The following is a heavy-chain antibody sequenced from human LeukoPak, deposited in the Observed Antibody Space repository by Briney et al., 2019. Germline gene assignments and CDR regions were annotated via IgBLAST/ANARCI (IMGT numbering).Heavy chain of an antibody. J-gene: IGHJ4*02. CDR3: ARQTYVWGSYRFASRFDY. D-gene: IGHD3-16*02. V-gene: IGHV4-39*07. Sequence: SETLSLTCTVSGGSISSSSYYWGWIRQPPGKGLEWIGSIYYSGSTYYNPSLKSRVTISVDTSKNQFSLKLSSVTAADTAVYYCARQTYVWGSYRFASRFDYWGQGTLVTVSS. CDR1: GGSISSSSYY. CDR2: IYYSGST.